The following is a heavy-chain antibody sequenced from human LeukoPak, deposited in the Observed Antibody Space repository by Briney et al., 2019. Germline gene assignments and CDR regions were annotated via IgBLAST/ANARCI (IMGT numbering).Heavy chain of an antibody. J-gene: IGHJ4*02. V-gene: IGHV3-74*01. CDR3: ARVRETHYNFWGGYYKGVDY. Sequence: GGSLRLSCAASGFTFSSYWMHWVRQAPGKGLVRVSRINSDGSATTYADSVKGRFTISRDNAKNTLYLQMNSLRAEDTAVYYCARVRETHYNFWGGYYKGVDYWGQGTLVTVSS. D-gene: IGHD3-3*01. CDR1: GFTFSSYW. CDR2: INSDGSAT.